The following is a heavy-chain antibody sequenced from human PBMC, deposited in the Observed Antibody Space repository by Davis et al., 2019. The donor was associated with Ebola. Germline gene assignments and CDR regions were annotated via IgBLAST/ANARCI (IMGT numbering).Heavy chain of an antibody. V-gene: IGHV3-23*01. J-gene: IGHJ2*01. CDR1: GFTFSSYA. D-gene: IGHD3-9*01. Sequence: GESLKISCAASGFTFSSYAMSWVRQAPGKGLEWVSAISGSGGSTYYADSVKGRFTISRDNSKNTLYLQMNSLRAEDTAVYYCAKELTVEWYFDLWGRGTLVTVSS. CDR3: AKELTVEWYFDL. CDR2: ISGSGGST.